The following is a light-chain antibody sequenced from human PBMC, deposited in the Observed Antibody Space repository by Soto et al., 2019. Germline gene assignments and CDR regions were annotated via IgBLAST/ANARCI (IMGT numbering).Light chain of an antibody. CDR1: QSVSSY. J-gene: IGKJ1*01. CDR2: DAF. CDR3: VQRSTWPWT. V-gene: IGKV3-11*01. Sequence: EIVLTQSPATLSLSPGERATLSCRASQSVSSYLAWYQQKPGQALRLLIYDAFNRATGIPARFSGSGSGTDFTLTISSLAPEDFAVYYCVQRSTWPWTIGQGSKVEIK.